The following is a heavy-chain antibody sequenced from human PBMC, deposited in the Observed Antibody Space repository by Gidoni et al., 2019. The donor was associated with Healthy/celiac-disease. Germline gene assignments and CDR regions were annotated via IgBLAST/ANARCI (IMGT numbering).Heavy chain of an antibody. CDR1: GFSLSTSGMC. D-gene: IGHD6-19*01. Sequence: QVTLRESGPALVKPTQTLTLTCTFSGFSLSTSGMCVSWIRQPPGKALEWLARIDWDDDKYYSTSLKTRLTISKDTSKNQVVLTMTNMDPVDTATYYCARIIQSSSGGSQGDYWGQGTLVTVSS. CDR2: IDWDDDK. V-gene: IGHV2-70*15. J-gene: IGHJ4*02. CDR3: ARIIQSSSGGSQGDY.